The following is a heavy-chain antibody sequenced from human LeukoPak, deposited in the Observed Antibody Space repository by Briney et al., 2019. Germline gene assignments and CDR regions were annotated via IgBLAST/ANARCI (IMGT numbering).Heavy chain of an antibody. V-gene: IGHV3-7*01. Sequence: GGSLRLSCAASGFTFSRYWMSWVRQAPGKGLEWVANIKQDGSDKDYVDSVKGRFTISRDNAKNSLYLQMNSLRAEDTAVYYCARLRSYYDSSGYYQDYWGQGTLVTVSS. CDR3: ARLRSYYDSSGYYQDY. CDR1: GFTFSRYW. D-gene: IGHD3-22*01. J-gene: IGHJ4*02. CDR2: IKQDGSDK.